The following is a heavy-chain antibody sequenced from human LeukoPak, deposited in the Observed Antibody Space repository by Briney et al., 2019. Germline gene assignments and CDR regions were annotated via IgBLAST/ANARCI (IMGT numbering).Heavy chain of an antibody. Sequence: SETLSLTCAVYGGSFSGYYWSWIRQPPGKGLEWIGEINHSGSTNYNPSLKSRVTISVDTSKNQFSLKLSSVTAADTAVYYCARVRQGIAVAGYYYMDVWGKGTTVTISS. CDR3: ARVRQGIAVAGYYYMDV. D-gene: IGHD6-19*01. V-gene: IGHV4-34*01. CDR1: GGSFSGYY. CDR2: INHSGST. J-gene: IGHJ6*03.